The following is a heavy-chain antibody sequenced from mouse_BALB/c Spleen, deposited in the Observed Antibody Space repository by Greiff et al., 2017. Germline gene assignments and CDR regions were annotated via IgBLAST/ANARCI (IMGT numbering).Heavy chain of an antibody. V-gene: IGHV5-6-4*01. CDR2: ISSGGSYT. Sequence: EVKLVESGGGLVKPGGSLKLSCAASGFTFSSYTMSWVRQTPEKRLEWVATISSGGSYTYYPDSVKGRFTISRDNAKITLYLQMSSLKSEDTAMYYCTRDAMDYWGQGTSVTVSS. CDR3: TRDAMDY. J-gene: IGHJ4*01. CDR1: GFTFSSYT.